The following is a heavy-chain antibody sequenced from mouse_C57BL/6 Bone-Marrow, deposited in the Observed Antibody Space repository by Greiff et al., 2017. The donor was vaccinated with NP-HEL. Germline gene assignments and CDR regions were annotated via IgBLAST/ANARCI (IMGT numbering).Heavy chain of an antibody. V-gene: IGHV5-15*01. Sequence: EVKLVESGGGLVQPGGSLKLSCAASGFTFSDYGMAWVRQAPRKGPGWVAFISTLAYSIYYADTVTGRFTISRENAKNTLYLEMSSLRSEDTAMYYCERELGLSAMDYWGQGTSVTVSS. D-gene: IGHD4-1*01. CDR2: ISTLAYSI. CDR3: ERELGLSAMDY. CDR1: GFTFSDYG. J-gene: IGHJ4*01.